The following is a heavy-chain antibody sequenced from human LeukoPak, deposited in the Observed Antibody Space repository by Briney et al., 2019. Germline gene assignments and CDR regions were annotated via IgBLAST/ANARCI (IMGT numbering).Heavy chain of an antibody. CDR2: ISGSSGDT. CDR3: AKVRHTSGWKSYYFEF. D-gene: IGHD6-19*01. V-gene: IGHV3-23*01. CDR1: GFTFRDYA. Sequence: GGSLRLSCVASGFTFRDYAMSWVRQAPGKGLEWVSPISGSSGDTYYADSVKGRFTISGDNSKNTLYLQMNSLRAEDTAIYFCAKVRHTSGWKSYYFEFWGQGTLVTVSS. J-gene: IGHJ4*02.